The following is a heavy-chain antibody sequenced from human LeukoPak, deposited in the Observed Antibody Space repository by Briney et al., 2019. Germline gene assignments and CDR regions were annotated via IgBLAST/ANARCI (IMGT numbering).Heavy chain of an antibody. CDR2: IRSNLYGGTP. V-gene: IGHV3-49*02. Sequence: GGSLRLSCEGSGFTFRSYSLTWVRQAPGKGLEWVGFIRSNLYGGTPEYAASVKGRFTISRDDSNSIAYLEMDSLKTDDTAVYYCTRDQTPYYWGQGTLVTVSS. J-gene: IGHJ4*02. CDR1: GFTFRSYS. CDR3: TRDQTPYY.